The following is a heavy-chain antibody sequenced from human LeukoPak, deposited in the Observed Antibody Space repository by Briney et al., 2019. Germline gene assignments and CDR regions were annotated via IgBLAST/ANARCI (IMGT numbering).Heavy chain of an antibody. V-gene: IGHV3-33*01. Sequence: GGSLRLSCAASGFTFSSYGMHWVRQAPGKGLEWVAVIWYDGSNKYYADSVKGRFTISSDNSKNTLYLQMNSLRAEDTAVYYCARDRSDYALDYWGQGTLVTVSS. CDR3: ARDRSDYALDY. CDR1: GFTFSSYG. J-gene: IGHJ4*02. D-gene: IGHD3-16*01. CDR2: IWYDGSNK.